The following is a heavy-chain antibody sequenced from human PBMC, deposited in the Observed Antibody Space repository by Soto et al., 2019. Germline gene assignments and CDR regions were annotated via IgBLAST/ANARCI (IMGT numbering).Heavy chain of an antibody. CDR3: ASGFDFLGHPLTCLRF. D-gene: IGHD3-9*01. Sequence: ASVKVSCKASGYTFTNYYIHWVRQAPGQGLEWMAIINPSGGSTTNAQKFHGRGITTWETTTRTDYMEMSSLVSEDTTVYYCASGFDFLGHPLTCLRFRGQGILV. CDR1: GYTFTNYY. V-gene: IGHV1-46*01. CDR2: INPSGGST. J-gene: IGHJ4*02.